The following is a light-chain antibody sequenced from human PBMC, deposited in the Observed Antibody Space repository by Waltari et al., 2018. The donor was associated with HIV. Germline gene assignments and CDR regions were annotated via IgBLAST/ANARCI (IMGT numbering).Light chain of an antibody. V-gene: IGLV2-11*01. CDR1: SSAVGDYNY. J-gene: IGLJ3*02. Sequence: QSALTQPRSVSGSPGQSVTISCTGTSSAVGDYNYVSWYQQHPAKAPKLMIFDVNKRPSGFPYPFSGVKSCNTASLTIAGLQAEDEADYYCCSYADDYTWVFGGGTKLTVL. CDR2: DVN. CDR3: CSYADDYTWV.